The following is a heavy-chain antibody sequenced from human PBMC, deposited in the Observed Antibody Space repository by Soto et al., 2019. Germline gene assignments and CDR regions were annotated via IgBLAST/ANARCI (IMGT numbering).Heavy chain of an antibody. Sequence: EVQLLESGGGLEQPGGSLRLSCAASGFTFSSFAMSWVRQTPGKGLEWVSTISGSGGSRYYADSVRGRFTISRDSSENTLYLQMNSLRVEDTAVYFCAKESSCSLFRYNWFDPWGQGTLVTVSS. CDR1: GFTFSSFA. V-gene: IGHV3-23*01. D-gene: IGHD6-13*01. CDR2: ISGSGGSR. J-gene: IGHJ5*02. CDR3: AKESSCSLFRYNWFDP.